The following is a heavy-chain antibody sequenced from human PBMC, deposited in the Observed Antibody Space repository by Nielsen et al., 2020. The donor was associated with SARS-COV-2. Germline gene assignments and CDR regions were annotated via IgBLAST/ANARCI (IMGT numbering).Heavy chain of an antibody. V-gene: IGHV1-8*01. CDR2: MNPNSGNT. D-gene: IGHD3-22*01. CDR1: GYTFTSYD. J-gene: IGHJ4*02. Sequence: ASVKVSCKASGYTFTSYDINWVRQATGQGLEWMGWMNPNSGNTGYAQKFQGRVTMTRNTSISTAYMELRSLRSDDTAVYYCASHYYDSSGFLWAPDYWGQGTLVTVSS. CDR3: ASHYYDSSGFLWAPDY.